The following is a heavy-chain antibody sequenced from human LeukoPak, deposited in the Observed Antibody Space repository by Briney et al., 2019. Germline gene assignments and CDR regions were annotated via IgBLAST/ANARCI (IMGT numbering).Heavy chain of an antibody. CDR2: IYTSGST. CDR3: AKSNGYGLIDY. J-gene: IGHJ4*02. CDR1: GNSISSGDNY. D-gene: IGHD5-12*01. Sequence: SQTLSLTCTVSGNSISSGDNYWSWIRQPAGKGLEWIGRIYTSGSTNYNPSLKSRVTISGDTSKNQFSLRLSSVTAADTAMHYCAKSNGYGLIDYWGQGTLVTVFS. V-gene: IGHV4-61*02.